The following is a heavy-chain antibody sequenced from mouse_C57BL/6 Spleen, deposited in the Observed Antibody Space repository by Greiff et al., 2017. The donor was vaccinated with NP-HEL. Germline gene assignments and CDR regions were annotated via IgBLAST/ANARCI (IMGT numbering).Heavy chain of an antibody. D-gene: IGHD3-2*01. CDR2: INPNNGGT. V-gene: IGHV1-26*01. CDR1: GYTFTDYY. J-gene: IGHJ2*01. CDR3: ARRLDSPCFDY. Sequence: VQLQQSGPELVKPGASVKISCKASGYTFTDYYMNWVKQSHGKSLEWIGDINPNNGGTSYNQKFKGKATLTVDQTSSTADMELRSLTSDDSAVYYCARRLDSPCFDYWGQGTTLTVSS.